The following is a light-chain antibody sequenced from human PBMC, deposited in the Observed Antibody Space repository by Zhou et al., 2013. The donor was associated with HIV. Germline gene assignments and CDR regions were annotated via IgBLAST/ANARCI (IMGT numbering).Light chain of an antibody. CDR2: SAS. V-gene: IGKV1-9*01. Sequence: DIQLTQSPSFLSASVGDRVTITCRASQAINSYVGWFQQKPGKAPKLLIYSASTLQSGVPSRLSGSGSGTEFTLTISSLQPDDFATYYCQQYKSYPVTFG. J-gene: IGKJ1*01. CDR1: QAINSY. CDR3: QQYKSYPVT.